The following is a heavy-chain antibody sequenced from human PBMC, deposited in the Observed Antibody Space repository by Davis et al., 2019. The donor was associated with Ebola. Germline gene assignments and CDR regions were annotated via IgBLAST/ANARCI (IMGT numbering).Heavy chain of an antibody. D-gene: IGHD3-16*02. J-gene: IGHJ2*01. V-gene: IGHV5-51*01. CDR2: IYPGDSDT. CDR1: GYSFTSYW. Sequence: GESLKIPCKGSGYSFTSYWTGWVRQMPGKGLEWMGIIYPGDSDTRYSPSFQGQVTISADKSISTAYLQWSSLKASDTAMYYCARQARLRLGELSFFGTSNWYFDLWGRGTLVTVSS. CDR3: ARQARLRLGELSFFGTSNWYFDL.